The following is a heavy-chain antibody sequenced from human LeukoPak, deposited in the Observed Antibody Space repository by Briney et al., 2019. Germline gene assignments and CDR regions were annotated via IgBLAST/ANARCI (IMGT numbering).Heavy chain of an antibody. V-gene: IGHV1-2*02. Sequence: ASVKASCKASGYTFTGYYIHWVRQAPGQGLEWMGWINPNSGGTKYAQNFQGRVTMTTDTSISTAYLELSSLRSDDTAMYYCARDKYNFGGNAFDIWGQGTMVTVSS. CDR1: GYTFTGYY. D-gene: IGHD1-20*01. CDR2: INPNSGGT. J-gene: IGHJ3*02. CDR3: ARDKYNFGGNAFDI.